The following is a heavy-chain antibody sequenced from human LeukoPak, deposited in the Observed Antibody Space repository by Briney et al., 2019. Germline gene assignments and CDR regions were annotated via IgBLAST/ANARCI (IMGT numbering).Heavy chain of an antibody. J-gene: IGHJ6*03. CDR3: ARVPSRAYYYMDV. CDR1: GYTFTSYY. Sequence: ASVKVSCKASGYTFTSYYMHWVRQAPGQGLEWMGWISAYNGNTNYAQKLQGRVTMTTDTSTSTAYMELRSLRSDDTAVYYCARVPSRAYYYMDVWGKGTTVTVSS. CDR2: ISAYNGNT. V-gene: IGHV1-18*04.